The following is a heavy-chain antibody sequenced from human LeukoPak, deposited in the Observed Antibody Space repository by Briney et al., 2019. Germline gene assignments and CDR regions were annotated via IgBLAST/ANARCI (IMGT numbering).Heavy chain of an antibody. V-gene: IGHV3-23*01. CDR2: ISGSGSLT. CDR1: GFTFDDYG. J-gene: IGHJ4*02. Sequence: GGSLRLSCAASGFTFDDYGMSRDRQAPGKGLEWVSSISGSGSLTYYAGSVKGRFTISRDNSKNTLYLQMNSLRVEDTAVYYCAKDRPNYYDSSGHYYRRDGDYWGQGTLVTVSS. CDR3: AKDRPNYYDSSGHYYRRDGDY. D-gene: IGHD3-22*01.